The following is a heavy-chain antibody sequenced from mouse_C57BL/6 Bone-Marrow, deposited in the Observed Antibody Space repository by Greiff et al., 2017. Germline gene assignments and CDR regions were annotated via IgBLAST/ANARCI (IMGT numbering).Heavy chain of an antibody. D-gene: IGHD1-1*01. CDR2: IDPSDSYT. CDR1: GYTFTSYW. J-gene: IGHJ1*03. Sequence: VQLQQPGAELVKPGASVKLSCKASGYTFTSYWMQWVKQRPGQGLEWIGEIDPSDSYTNYNQKFKGKATLTVDTSSSTAYMQLSSLTSEDSAVYYCARSTTVGRYFDVWGTGTTVTVSS. V-gene: IGHV1-50*01. CDR3: ARSTTVGRYFDV.